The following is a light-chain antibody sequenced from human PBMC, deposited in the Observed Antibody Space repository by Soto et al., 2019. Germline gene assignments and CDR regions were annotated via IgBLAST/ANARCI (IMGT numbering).Light chain of an antibody. Sequence: DIQITQSPSSLSASVGDRGTISCRASQTISTFLNWYQQKPGTAPRLLIYRASSVNSGVPPRFSGSGSGRDFTLTISSLSPEDIATYFCQQSYSSPPSTFGQGTKVDIK. V-gene: IGKV1-39*01. CDR2: RAS. CDR3: QQSYSSPPST. CDR1: QTISTF. J-gene: IGKJ1*01.